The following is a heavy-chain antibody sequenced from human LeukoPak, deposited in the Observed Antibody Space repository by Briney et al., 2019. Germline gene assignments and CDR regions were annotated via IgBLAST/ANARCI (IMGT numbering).Heavy chain of an antibody. J-gene: IGHJ4*02. CDR3: ARGVITIFGVVIQLDY. D-gene: IGHD3-3*01. Sequence: PSETLSLTCTVSVGSISSGDYYWSWIRQPPGKGLEWIGYIYYSGSTYYNPSLKSRVTISVDTSKNQFSLKLSSVTAADTAVYYCARGVITIFGVVIQLDYWGQGTLVTVSS. CDR2: IYYSGST. CDR1: VGSISSGDYY. V-gene: IGHV4-30-4*08.